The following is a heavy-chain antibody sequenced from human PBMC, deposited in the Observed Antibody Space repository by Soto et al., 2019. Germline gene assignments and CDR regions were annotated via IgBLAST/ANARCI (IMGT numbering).Heavy chain of an antibody. CDR3: ARTPSWPMPYYFDY. V-gene: IGHV1-18*01. Sequence: ASVKVSCKASGYTFTSYGISWVRQAPGQGLEWMGWISAYNGNTNYAQKLQGRVTMTTDTSTSTAYMELRSLRSDDTAVYYCARTPSWPMPYYFDYWGQGTLVTVSS. CDR1: GYTFTSYG. CDR2: ISAYNGNT. D-gene: IGHD2-2*01. J-gene: IGHJ4*02.